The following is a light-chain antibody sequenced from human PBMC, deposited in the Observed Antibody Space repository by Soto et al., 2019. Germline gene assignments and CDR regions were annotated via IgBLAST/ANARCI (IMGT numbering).Light chain of an antibody. CDR2: DAS. V-gene: IGKV3D-15*01. CDR1: QSVSTY. Sequence: EIVMTQSPATLSVSPGERATLSCRASQSVSTYLAWYQQRPGQAPRLLIYDASYRATDIPPRFSGSGSGTEFTLTISSLQSEDFAVYYCQQYDNWPLTFGGGTKVDIK. J-gene: IGKJ4*01. CDR3: QQYDNWPLT.